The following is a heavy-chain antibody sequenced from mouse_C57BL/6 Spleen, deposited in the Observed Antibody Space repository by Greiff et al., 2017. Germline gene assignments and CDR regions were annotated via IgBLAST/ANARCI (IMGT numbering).Heavy chain of an antibody. CDR1: GFTFSNYW. CDR3: TRGYYAMDY. CDR2: IRLKSDNYAT. J-gene: IGHJ4*01. V-gene: IGHV6-3*01. Sequence: LQQSGGGLVQPGGSMKLSCVASGFTFSNYWMNWVRQSPGKGLEWVAQIRLKSDNYATHYAESVKGRFTIARDDSKSSVYLQMNNLRAEDTGIYYCTRGYYAMDYWGQGTSVTVSS.